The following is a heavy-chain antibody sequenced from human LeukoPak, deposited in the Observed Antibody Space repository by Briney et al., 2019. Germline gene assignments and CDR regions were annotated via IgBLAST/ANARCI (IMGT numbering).Heavy chain of an antibody. CDR2: IWHDGSYE. J-gene: IGHJ4*02. D-gene: IGHD5-24*01. CDR3: VKRDRGTFDY. Sequence: GGSLRLSCAASGFTFSRYGMHWVRQAPGKGLEWVAVIWHDGSYEYYADSVKGRFTISRDSSKNTLYLQMNSLRAEDTAVYYCVKRDRGTFDYWGQGTLVTVSS. CDR1: GFTFSRYG. V-gene: IGHV3-33*01.